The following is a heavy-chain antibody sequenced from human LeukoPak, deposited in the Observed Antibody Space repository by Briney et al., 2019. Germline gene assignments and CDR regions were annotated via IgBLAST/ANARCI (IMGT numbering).Heavy chain of an antibody. Sequence: GASVKVSCKVSGYTLTELSMHWVRQAPGKGLEWMGGFDPEDGETIYAQKFQGRVTMTTDTSATTAYMELRSLRSDDTAVYYCARDTEWEKNPDYFDYWGQGSLVTVSS. CDR3: ARDTEWEKNPDYFDY. CDR2: FDPEDGET. V-gene: IGHV1-24*01. D-gene: IGHD1-26*01. CDR1: GYTLTELS. J-gene: IGHJ4*02.